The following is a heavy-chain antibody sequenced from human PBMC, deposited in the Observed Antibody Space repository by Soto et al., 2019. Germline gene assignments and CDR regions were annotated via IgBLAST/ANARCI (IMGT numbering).Heavy chain of an antibody. Sequence: ASVKVSCKASGYTFTSYDINWVRQATGQGLEWMGWMNPNSGNTGYAQKFQGRVTMTRNTSISTAYMELSSLRSEDTAVYYCARTEAYYDSSCYYWGNWFDPWGQGTLVTVSS. CDR3: ARTEAYYDSSCYYWGNWFDP. D-gene: IGHD3-22*01. CDR2: MNPNSGNT. J-gene: IGHJ5*02. V-gene: IGHV1-8*01. CDR1: GYTFTSYD.